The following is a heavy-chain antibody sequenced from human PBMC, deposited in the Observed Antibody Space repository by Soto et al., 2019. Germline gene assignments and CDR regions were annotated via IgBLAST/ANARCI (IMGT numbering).Heavy chain of an antibody. V-gene: IGHV4-38-2*01. D-gene: IGHD6-19*01. J-gene: IGHJ2*01. CDR1: GYSISIGYY. CDR2: IYHSGST. Sequence: SQTLCVTWVVSGYSISIGYYGRWIRQPPVKGLGSTGSIYHSGSTYYNPSLKSRVSISVDTSKNQFSLKLSSVTAADTAVYYCARVHQNRLEWLVRVTYWYFDLWGRGTLVTVSS. CDR3: ARVHQNRLEWLVRVTYWYFDL.